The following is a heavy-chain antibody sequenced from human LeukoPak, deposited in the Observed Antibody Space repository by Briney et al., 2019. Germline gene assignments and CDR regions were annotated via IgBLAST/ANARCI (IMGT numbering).Heavy chain of an antibody. CDR1: GGSISSYY. CDR2: IYYSGST. Sequence: PETLSLTCTVSGGSISSYYWSWIRQPPGKGLEWIGYIYYSGSTNYNPSLKSRVTISVDTSKNQFSLKLSSVTAADTAVYYCARSLLSGYVDYWGQRTLVTVSS. CDR3: ARSLLSGYVDY. D-gene: IGHD1-26*01. V-gene: IGHV4-59*08. J-gene: IGHJ4*02.